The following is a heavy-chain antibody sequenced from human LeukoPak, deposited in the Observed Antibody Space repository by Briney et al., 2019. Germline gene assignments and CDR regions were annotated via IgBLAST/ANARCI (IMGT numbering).Heavy chain of an antibody. Sequence: PSETLSLTCTVSGGSISTYYWSWIRQPPGKGLEWIGYIYSSGDTNYNPSLKSRVTISVDTSKNQFSLKLSSVTAADTAVYYCARHEKLGQFDYWGQGTLVTVSS. D-gene: IGHD3-10*01. CDR1: GGSISTYY. V-gene: IGHV4-59*08. CDR3: ARHEKLGQFDY. J-gene: IGHJ4*02. CDR2: IYSSGDT.